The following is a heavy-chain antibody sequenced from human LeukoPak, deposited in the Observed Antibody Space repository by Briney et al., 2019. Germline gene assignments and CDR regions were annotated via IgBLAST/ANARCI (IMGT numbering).Heavy chain of an antibody. J-gene: IGHJ5*02. CDR2: IIPIFGTA. CDR1: GGTFSSYA. Sequence: ASVKVSCTASGGTFSSYAISWVRQAPGQGLEWMGGIIPIFGTANYAQKFQGRVTITADESTSTAYMELSSLRAEDTAVYYCAKKGWLAVDPWGQGTLVTVSS. V-gene: IGHV1-69*13. D-gene: IGHD2-15*01. CDR3: AKKGWLAVDP.